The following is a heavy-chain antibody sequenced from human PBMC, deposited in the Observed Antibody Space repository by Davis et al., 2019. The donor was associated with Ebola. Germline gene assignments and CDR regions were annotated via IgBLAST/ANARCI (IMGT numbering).Heavy chain of an antibody. D-gene: IGHD6-6*01. CDR1: GFKFSDYG. CDR2: ISYDGSNK. CDR3: ARGKLVLAYGMDV. Sequence: GGSLRLSCAASGFKFSDYGMHWVRQAPGKGLEWVAVISYDGSNKYYADSVKGRFTISRDNAKNTLYLQMNSLRAEDTAVYYCARGKLVLAYGMDVWGQGTTVTVSS. J-gene: IGHJ6*02. V-gene: IGHV3-33*05.